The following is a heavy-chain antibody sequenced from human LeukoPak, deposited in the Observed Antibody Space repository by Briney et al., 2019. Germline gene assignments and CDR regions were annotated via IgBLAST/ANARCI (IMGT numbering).Heavy chain of an antibody. CDR3: ARVGVGATMAVDY. D-gene: IGHD1-26*01. J-gene: IGHJ4*02. CDR2: ISPYNINT. Sequence: ASVKVSCKASGYTFTIYGITWVRQAPGQGLEWMGWISPYNINTRFAQNLQDRVTMTTDTSTSTAYMELRSLRSDDTAVYYCARVGVGATMAVDYWGQGTLVTVSS. V-gene: IGHV1-18*01. CDR1: GYTFTIYG.